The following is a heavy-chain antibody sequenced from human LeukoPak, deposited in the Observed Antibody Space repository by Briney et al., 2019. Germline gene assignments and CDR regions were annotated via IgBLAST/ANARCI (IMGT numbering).Heavy chain of an antibody. CDR2: IYTSGST. CDR1: GGSISSYY. D-gene: IGHD6-19*01. Sequence: SETLSLTCTVSGGSISSYYWSWIRQPAGKGLEWIGRIYTSGSTNYNPSLKSRVTMSVDTSKNQFSLKLSSVTAADTAVYYCARGGSSGWYDGGWFDPWGQATLVTFSS. V-gene: IGHV4-4*07. CDR3: ARGGSSGWYDGGWFDP. J-gene: IGHJ5*02.